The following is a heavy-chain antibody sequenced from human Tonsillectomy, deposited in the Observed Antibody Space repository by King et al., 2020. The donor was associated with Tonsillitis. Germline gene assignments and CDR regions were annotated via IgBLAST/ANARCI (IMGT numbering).Heavy chain of an antibody. V-gene: IGHV3-30*18. Sequence: VQLVESGGGVVQPGRSLRLSCAASGFTFSSYGMHWVRQAPGKGLEWVAVISYDGSNKYYADSVKGRFTISRDNSKNTLYLQMNSLRAEDTAVYDCAKDGGSDWYFDLWGRGTLVTVSS. CDR1: GFTFSSYG. CDR3: AKDGGSDWYFDL. J-gene: IGHJ2*01. CDR2: ISYDGSNK. D-gene: IGHD1-26*01.